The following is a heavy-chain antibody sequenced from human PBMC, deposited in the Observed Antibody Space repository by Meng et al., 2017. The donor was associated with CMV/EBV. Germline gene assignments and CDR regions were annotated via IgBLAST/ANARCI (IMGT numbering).Heavy chain of an antibody. J-gene: IGHJ4*02. CDR2: ISSSSSYI. D-gene: IGHD2-2*01. CDR1: GSTFSSYS. Sequence: ASGSTFSSYSMNWVRKAPGKGLEWVSSISSSSSYIYYADSVKGRFTISRDNAKNSLYLQMNSLRAEDTAVYYCATNPIVVVPAAISWGQGTLVTVSS. CDR3: ATNPIVVVPAAIS. V-gene: IGHV3-21*01.